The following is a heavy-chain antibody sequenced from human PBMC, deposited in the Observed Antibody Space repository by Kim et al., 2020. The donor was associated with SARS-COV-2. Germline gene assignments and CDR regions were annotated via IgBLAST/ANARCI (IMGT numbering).Heavy chain of an antibody. CDR1: EFTVSSNY. V-gene: IGHV3-53*01. J-gene: IGHJ6*02. CDR3: ARSLSGSHTQDYGMDV. D-gene: IGHD3-10*01. Sequence: GGSLRLSCAASEFTVSSNYMSWVRQAPGKGLEWVSIIYSGGGTYYADSVKGRFSISRDSSKNTLYLQMNSLRAEDTAVYYCARSLSGSHTQDYGMDVWGQGTTVTVSS. CDR2: IYSGGGT.